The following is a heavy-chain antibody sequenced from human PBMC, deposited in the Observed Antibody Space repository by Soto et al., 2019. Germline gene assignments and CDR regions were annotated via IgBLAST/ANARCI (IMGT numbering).Heavy chain of an antibody. D-gene: IGHD6-13*01. CDR1: GYTFTGYY. J-gene: IGHJ6*02. Sequence: GASVKVSCKASGYTFTGYYMHWVRQAPGQGLEWMGWINPNSGGTNYAQKFQGRVTMTRDTSISTAYMELSRLRSDDTAVYYCARATTPGIAAAGRGSSYYYYGMDVWGQGTTVTVSS. CDR3: ARATTPGIAAAGRGSSYYYYGMDV. CDR2: INPNSGGT. V-gene: IGHV1-2*02.